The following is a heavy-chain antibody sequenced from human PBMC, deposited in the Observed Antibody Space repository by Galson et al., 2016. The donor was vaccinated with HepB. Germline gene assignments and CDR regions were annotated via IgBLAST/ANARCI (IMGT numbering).Heavy chain of an antibody. CDR3: ARGVLESGYKVVSLFWSGLDV. Sequence: SLRLSCAASRVTFSSYGMHWVRQAPGKGLEWVAFIWHDGSKKYYADSVKGRFTISRDNSKNTLYLQMNSLRVDDTAVYYCARGVLESGYKVVSLFWSGLDVWGQGTPVTVSS. CDR2: IWHDGSKK. D-gene: IGHD5-18*01. CDR1: RVTFSSYG. V-gene: IGHV3-33*01. J-gene: IGHJ6*02.